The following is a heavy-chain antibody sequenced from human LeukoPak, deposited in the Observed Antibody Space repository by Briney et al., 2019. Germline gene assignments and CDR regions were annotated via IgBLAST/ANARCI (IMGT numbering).Heavy chain of an antibody. J-gene: IGHJ6*02. CDR1: GFSFSDYS. V-gene: IGHV3-11*04. Sequence: GGSLRLSCAASGFSFSDYSMSWIRQAPGKGLEWISYITGRSHTIYYADSVKGRFTISRDNAKNSLYLQMNSLRAEDTAVYYCARDSSPRGMDVWGQGTTVTVS. CDR2: ITGRSHTI. CDR3: ARDSSPRGMDV.